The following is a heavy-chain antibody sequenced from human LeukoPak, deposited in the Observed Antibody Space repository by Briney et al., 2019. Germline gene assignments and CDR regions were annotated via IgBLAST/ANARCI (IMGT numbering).Heavy chain of an antibody. CDR1: GFTFSSYA. V-gene: IGHV3-23*01. D-gene: IGHD1-26*01. CDR2: ISGSGGST. Sequence: PGGPLRLSCAASGFTFSSYAMSWVRQAPGKGLEWVSAISGSGGSTYYADSVKGRFTISRDNSKNTLYLQMNSLRAEDTAVYYCAGGSYYEVIYYYYGMDVWGQGTTVTVSS. J-gene: IGHJ6*02. CDR3: AGGSYYEVIYYYYGMDV.